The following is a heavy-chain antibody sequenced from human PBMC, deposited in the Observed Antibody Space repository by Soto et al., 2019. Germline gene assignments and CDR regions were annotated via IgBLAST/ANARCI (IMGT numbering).Heavy chain of an antibody. CDR3: AADRTYYYDSSGYYWSPNWFDP. CDR2: IVVGSGNT. CDR1: GCTFTSSA. J-gene: IGHJ5*02. D-gene: IGHD3-22*01. Sequence: SVKVSCKASGCTFTSSAVQWVRQARGQRREWIGWIVVGSGNTNYAQKFQERVTITRDMSTSTAYMELSSLRSEDTAVYYCAADRTYYYDSSGYYWSPNWFDPWGQGILVTVSS. V-gene: IGHV1-58*01.